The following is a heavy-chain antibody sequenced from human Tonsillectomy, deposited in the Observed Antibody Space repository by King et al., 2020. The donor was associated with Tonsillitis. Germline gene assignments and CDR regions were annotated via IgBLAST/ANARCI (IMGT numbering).Heavy chain of an antibody. CDR2: INPNSGGT. V-gene: IGHV1-2*02. Sequence: QLVQSGAEVKKPGASVKVSCKASGYTFTGYYMHLVRQAPGQGLEWMGWINPNSGGTNSAQRFQGRVTMTRDTSITPAYLELSRLRSDDTAVYYCALSYCSGGSCYRGGFDYWGQGTLVTVSS. CDR1: GYTFTGYY. CDR3: ALSYCSGGSCYRGGFDY. J-gene: IGHJ4*02. D-gene: IGHD2-15*01.